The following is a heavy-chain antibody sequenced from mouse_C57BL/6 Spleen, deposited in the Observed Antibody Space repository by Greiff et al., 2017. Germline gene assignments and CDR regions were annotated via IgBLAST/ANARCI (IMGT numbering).Heavy chain of an antibody. CDR1: GYTFTEYT. CDR3: ARHETSYYYGSSYFDY. V-gene: IGHV1-62-2*01. CDR2: FYPGSGSI. Sequence: VKLVESGAELVKPGASVKLSCKASGYTFTEYTIHWVKQRSGQGLEWIGWFYPGSGSIKYNEKFKDNATLTADKSSSTVYMELSRLTSEDSAVYFCARHETSYYYGSSYFDYWGQGTTLTVSS. J-gene: IGHJ2*01. D-gene: IGHD1-1*01.